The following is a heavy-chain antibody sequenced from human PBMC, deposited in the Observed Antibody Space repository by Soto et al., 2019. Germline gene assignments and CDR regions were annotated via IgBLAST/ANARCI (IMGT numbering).Heavy chain of an antibody. J-gene: IGHJ4*02. Sequence: QVQLQESGPGLVKPSQTLSLTCTVSSGSISSGDYYWSWIRQPPGKGLEWIGYIYYSGSTYYNPSLKSRVTIAIDTSKNQFSLKLSSVTAADTAVYYCARVQGGGGAMVHNYWGQGTLVTVSS. D-gene: IGHD5-18*01. CDR2: IYYSGST. V-gene: IGHV4-30-4*01. CDR3: ARVQGGGGAMVHNY. CDR1: SGSISSGDYY.